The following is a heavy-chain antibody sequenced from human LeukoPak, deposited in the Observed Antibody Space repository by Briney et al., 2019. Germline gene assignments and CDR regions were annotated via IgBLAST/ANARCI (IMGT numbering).Heavy chain of an antibody. CDR3: ARERIGIAATGTLRGPRNYYYYMDV. D-gene: IGHD6-13*01. Sequence: SGTLSLTCTVSGGFISSSSYYWGWIRQPPGKGLEWIGNIHYSGSTYYNPSLKSRVTISVDTSKNQFSLKLSSVTAADTAVYYCARERIGIAATGTLRGPRNYYYYMDVWGKGTTVTVSS. CDR1: GGFISSSSYY. V-gene: IGHV4-39*07. J-gene: IGHJ6*03. CDR2: IHYSGST.